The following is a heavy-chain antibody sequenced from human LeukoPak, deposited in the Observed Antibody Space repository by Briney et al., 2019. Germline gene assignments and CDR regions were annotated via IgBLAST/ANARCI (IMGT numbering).Heavy chain of an antibody. Sequence: SETLSLTCTVSGGSISSYYWSWIRQPPGKGLEWIGDIYYSGSTNYNPSLKSRVTISVDTSKNQFSLKLSSVTAADTAVYYCARDSATNYYYYGMDVWGQGTTVTVSS. CDR2: IYYSGST. CDR3: ARDSATNYYYYGMDV. CDR1: GGSISSYY. D-gene: IGHD5-24*01. J-gene: IGHJ6*02. V-gene: IGHV4-59*01.